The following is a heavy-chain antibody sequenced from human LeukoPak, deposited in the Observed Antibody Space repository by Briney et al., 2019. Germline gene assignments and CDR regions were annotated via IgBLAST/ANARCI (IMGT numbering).Heavy chain of an antibody. J-gene: IGHJ4*02. V-gene: IGHV3-48*01. CDR3: ARSRPGYYFDY. CDR1: GLTLSNYG. Sequence: GGSLRLSCAASGLTLSNYGMNWVRQAPGKGLEWLSYMSSSGTIIYYADSVKGRFTISRDDAKNSLLLQMNSLSAEDTAVYYCARSRPGYYFDYWGQGTLVTVSS. CDR2: MSSSGTII. D-gene: IGHD3-9*01.